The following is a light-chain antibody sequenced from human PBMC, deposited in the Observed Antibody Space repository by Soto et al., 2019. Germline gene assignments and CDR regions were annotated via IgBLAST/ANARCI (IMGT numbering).Light chain of an antibody. V-gene: IGKV1-6*01. CDR1: QSISSY. CDR2: AAS. Sequence: IQMTQSPSSLSASVGDRVTITCRASQSISSYLPWYQQKPGKHPKLLIYAASSLQSGVPSRFSGGGSGTAFTLTISSLQPEDFATYYCLQDYDYPWTFGQGTKV. J-gene: IGKJ1*01. CDR3: LQDYDYPWT.